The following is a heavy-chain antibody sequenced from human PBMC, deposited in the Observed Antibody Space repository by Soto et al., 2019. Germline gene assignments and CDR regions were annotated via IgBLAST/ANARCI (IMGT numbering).Heavy chain of an antibody. V-gene: IGHV3-23*01. J-gene: IGHJ4*02. Sequence: VGSLRLSCAASGFTFSSYAMSWVRQAPGKGLEWVSAISGSGGSTYYADSVKGRFTISRDNSKNTLYLQMNSLRAEDTAVYYCAKGGRRITMIVVVIPLDYWGRGTLVTVSS. CDR1: GFTFSSYA. CDR3: AKGGRRITMIVVVIPLDY. CDR2: ISGSGGST. D-gene: IGHD3-22*01.